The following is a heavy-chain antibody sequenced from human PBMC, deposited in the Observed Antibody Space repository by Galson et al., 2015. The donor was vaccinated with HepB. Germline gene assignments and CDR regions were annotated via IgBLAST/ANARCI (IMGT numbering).Heavy chain of an antibody. Sequence: SLRLSCAASGFSFSSYAMHWVRQPPGKGLEWVAHILYDGETKYYGDSVRGRFTISRDNSMLYLQMNSLRSEDTAVYFCAKDDSRTCMDVWGRWTTVIVSS. CDR3: AKDDSRTCMDV. CDR2: ILYDGETK. V-gene: IGHV3-30*18. J-gene: IGHJ6*03. CDR1: GFSFSSYA.